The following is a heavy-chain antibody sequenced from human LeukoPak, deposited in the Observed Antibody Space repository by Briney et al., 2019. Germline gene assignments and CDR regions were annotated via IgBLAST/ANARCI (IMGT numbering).Heavy chain of an antibody. CDR2: IDHSGST. V-gene: IGHV4-39*07. J-gene: IGHJ6*03. CDR1: GDSIGSSSYY. Sequence: SESLSLTCTVSGDSIGSSSYYWAWIRQPPGKGLEWIGEIDHSGSTKYNPSLKSRVTISVDTSKNQFSLKLSSVTAADTAVYYCARRPYNYSYYYYMDVWGKGTTVTISS. CDR3: ARRPYNYSYYYYMDV.